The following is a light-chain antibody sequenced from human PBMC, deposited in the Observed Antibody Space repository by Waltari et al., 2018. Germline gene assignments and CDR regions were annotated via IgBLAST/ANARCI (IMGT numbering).Light chain of an antibody. CDR1: QSVTSNF. CDR3: QQYGNSPLT. CDR2: GAS. Sequence: EIVLTQSPGTLSLSPGERATLSCRASQSVTSNFLAWYQQKPGQAPRLLISGASTRATGIPDRFSGSGSGTDFTLTVSRLEPEDFAVYYCQQYGNSPLTFGGGTKVEIK. V-gene: IGKV3-20*01. J-gene: IGKJ4*01.